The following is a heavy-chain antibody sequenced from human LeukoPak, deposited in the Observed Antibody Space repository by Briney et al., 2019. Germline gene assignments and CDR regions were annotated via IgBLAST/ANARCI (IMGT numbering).Heavy chain of an antibody. CDR1: GGSISSSSYY. CDR3: ARQYIDILTGYHRGELYWYFDL. Sequence: PSETLSLTCTVSGGSISSSSYYWGWIRQPAGKGLEWIGRIYSSGSTNYNPSLKSRVTISLETSKNQFSLKLSSVTAADTAVYYCARQYIDILTGYHRGELYWYFDLWGRGTLVTVSS. CDR2: IYSSGST. V-gene: IGHV4-61*02. D-gene: IGHD3-9*01. J-gene: IGHJ2*01.